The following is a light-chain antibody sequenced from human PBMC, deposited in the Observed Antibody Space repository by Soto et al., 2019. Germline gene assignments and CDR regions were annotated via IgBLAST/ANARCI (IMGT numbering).Light chain of an antibody. CDR3: LSYDSSHVV. Sequence: QSVLTQPPSVSGAPGQRVTISCTGSSSNIGAGYDVHWYQQLPGTAPKLLIYGNSNRPSGVPDRFSGSKSGTSASLAITGLQAEDVADYYCLSYDSSHVVFGGGTKLTVL. CDR2: GNS. J-gene: IGLJ2*01. V-gene: IGLV1-40*01. CDR1: SSNIGAGYD.